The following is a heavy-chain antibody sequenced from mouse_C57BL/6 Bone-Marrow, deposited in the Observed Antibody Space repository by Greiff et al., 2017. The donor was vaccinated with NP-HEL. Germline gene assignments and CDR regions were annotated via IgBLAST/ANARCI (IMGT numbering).Heavy chain of an antibody. CDR3: ASLYYYGSSYLAWFAY. V-gene: IGHV7-3*01. D-gene: IGHD1-1*01. Sequence: AAGGFTFTDYYMSWVRQPPGKALEWLGFIRNKANGYTTEYSASVKGRFTISRDNSQSILYLQMNALRAEDSATYYCASLYYYGSSYLAWFAYWGQGTLVTVSA. J-gene: IGHJ3*01. CDR1: GFTFTDYY. CDR2: IRNKANGYTT.